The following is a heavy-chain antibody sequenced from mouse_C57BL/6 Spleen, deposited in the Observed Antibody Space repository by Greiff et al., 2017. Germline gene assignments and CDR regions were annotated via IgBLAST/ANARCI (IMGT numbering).Heavy chain of an antibody. J-gene: IGHJ3*01. CDR2: IGPEDGDT. V-gene: IGHV14-1*01. D-gene: IGHD2-4*01. Sequence: VQLQQSGAELVRPGASVKLSCTASGFNIKDYYMHWVKQRPEQGLEWIGRIGPEDGDTEYAPKFQGKATMTADTSSNTAYLQLSSLTSEDTAVYYCTTLGPYDYDPWFAYWGQGTLVTVSA. CDR3: TTLGPYDYDPWFAY. CDR1: GFNIKDYY.